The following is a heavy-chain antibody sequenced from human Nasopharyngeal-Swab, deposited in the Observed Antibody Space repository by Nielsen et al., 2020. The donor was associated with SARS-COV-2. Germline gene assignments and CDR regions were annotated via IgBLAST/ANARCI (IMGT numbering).Heavy chain of an antibody. CDR3: VRDESGAFDI. CDR2: VKQDGGEK. Sequence: GESLKISCAASGFPFTTYSMTWVRQAPGQGLEWVANVKQDGGEKFYLDSVKGRFTISRDNAKSSLYLQMTSLRAEDTAVYYCVRDESGAFDIWGQGTMVTVSS. J-gene: IGHJ3*02. D-gene: IGHD3-10*01. CDR1: GFPFTTYS. V-gene: IGHV3-7*01.